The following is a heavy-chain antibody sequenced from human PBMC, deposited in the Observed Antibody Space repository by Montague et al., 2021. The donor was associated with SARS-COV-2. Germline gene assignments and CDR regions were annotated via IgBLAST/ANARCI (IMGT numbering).Heavy chain of an antibody. CDR2: IYWNDGK. CDR1: GFSLDTRGAG. D-gene: IGHD5-12*01. Sequence: PALVKPTQTFTLICSFSGFSLDTRGAGVAWIRQPPGKALEWLGTIYWNDGKHYNSSLKSRLSMSKDTSKNQVVLILTDVDPADTATYFCAHREEDNSGYSLFDPWGQGTLVTVSS. J-gene: IGHJ5*02. V-gene: IGHV2-5*01. CDR3: AHREEDNSGYSLFDP.